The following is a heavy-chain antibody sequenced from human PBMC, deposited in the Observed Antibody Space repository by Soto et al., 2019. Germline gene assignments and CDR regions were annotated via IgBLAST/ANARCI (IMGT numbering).Heavy chain of an antibody. D-gene: IGHD3-22*01. CDR3: ARDMYPYYYDSSGYYSKLNWFDP. CDR2: IIPIFGTA. CDR1: GGTFSSYA. V-gene: IGHV1-69*13. Sequence: ASVKVSCKASGGTFSSYAIGWVRQAPGQGLEWMGGIIPIFGTANYAQKFQGRVTITADESTSTAYMELSSLRSEDTAVYYCARDMYPYYYDSSGYYSKLNWFDPWGQGTLVTVSS. J-gene: IGHJ5*02.